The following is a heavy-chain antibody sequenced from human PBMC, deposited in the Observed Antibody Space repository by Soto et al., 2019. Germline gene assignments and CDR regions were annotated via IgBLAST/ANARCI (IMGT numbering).Heavy chain of an antibody. J-gene: IGHJ4*02. Sequence: EVQLLESGGGLVQPGGSLRLSCAASGFTFSSYAMSWVGQAPGKGLEWVSAISGSGGSTYYADSVKGRFTISRDNSKNTLYLQMNSLRADDTDVYYCAKVMTTVTTSLDYWGQETLVTVSS. CDR2: ISGSGGST. V-gene: IGHV3-23*01. CDR3: AKVMTTVTTSLDY. D-gene: IGHD4-17*01. CDR1: GFTFSSYA.